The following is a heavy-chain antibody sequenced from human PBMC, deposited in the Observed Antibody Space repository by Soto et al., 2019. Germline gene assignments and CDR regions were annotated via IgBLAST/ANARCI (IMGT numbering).Heavy chain of an antibody. CDR1: GFAFSTYG. CDR2: IWYDGSNK. Sequence: GGSLRLSCAASGFAFSTYGIHWVRQAPGKGLEWVAVIWYDGSNKYYADSVKGRFTISRDNSKNTLYLQMNSLRADDTAVYYCARDTYYDSSGALGWGQGTLVTVSS. CDR3: ARDTYYDSSGALG. D-gene: IGHD3-22*01. J-gene: IGHJ4*02. V-gene: IGHV3-33*01.